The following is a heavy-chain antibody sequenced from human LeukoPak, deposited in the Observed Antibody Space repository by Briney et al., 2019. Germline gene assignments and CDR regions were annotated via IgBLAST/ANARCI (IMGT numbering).Heavy chain of an antibody. D-gene: IGHD5-24*01. J-gene: IGHJ4*02. CDR1: GFTFSSYG. V-gene: IGHV3-33*06. Sequence: GGSLRLSCAASGFTFSSYGMHWVRPAPGKGLEWVAVIWYDGSNKYYADSVKGRFTISRDNSKNTLYLQMNSLRAEDTAVYYCAKGGDGYNYFDYWGQGTLVTVSS. CDR2: IWYDGSNK. CDR3: AKGGDGYNYFDY.